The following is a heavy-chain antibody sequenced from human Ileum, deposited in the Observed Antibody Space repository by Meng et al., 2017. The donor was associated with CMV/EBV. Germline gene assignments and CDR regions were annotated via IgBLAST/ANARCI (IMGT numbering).Heavy chain of an antibody. J-gene: IGHJ4*02. D-gene: IGHD2-21*02. Sequence: SGGGFVHPVVSLTLSCAASGFPFISYWVHWVRQAPGKGLVWVSRIDTDGSETKYADSVNGRFTISRDNAKNTLYLQMNSLSAEDTAVYFCVRGTSDWPGVDYWGQGTLVTVSS. V-gene: IGHV3-74*01. CDR3: VRGTSDWPGVDY. CDR2: IDTDGSET. CDR1: GFPFISYW.